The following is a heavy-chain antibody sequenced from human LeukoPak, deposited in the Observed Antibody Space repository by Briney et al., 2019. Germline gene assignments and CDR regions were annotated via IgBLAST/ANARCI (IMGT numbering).Heavy chain of an antibody. Sequence: ETLSLTCAVYGGSFSGFYWSWIRQPPGKGLEWVSAISGSGGSTYYADSVKGRFTISRDNSKNTLYLQMNSLRAEDTAVYYCARDRTGLYSYGYQALGYWGQGTLVTVSS. CDR1: GGSFSGFY. D-gene: IGHD5-18*01. CDR3: ARDRTGLYSYGYQALGY. V-gene: IGHV3-23*01. J-gene: IGHJ4*02. CDR2: ISGSGGST.